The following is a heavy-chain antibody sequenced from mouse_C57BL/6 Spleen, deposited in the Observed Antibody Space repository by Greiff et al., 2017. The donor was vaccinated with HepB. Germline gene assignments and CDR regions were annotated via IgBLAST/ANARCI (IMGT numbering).Heavy chain of an antibody. CDR3: AKITTVDYYAMDY. V-gene: IGHV2-5*01. CDR1: GFSLTSYG. D-gene: IGHD1-1*01. J-gene: IGHJ4*01. CDR2: IWRGGST. Sequence: VHLVESGPGLVQPSQSLSITCTVSGFSLTSYGVHWVRQSPGKGLEWLGVIWRGGSTDYNAAFMSRLSITKDNSKSQVFFKMNSLQADDTAIYYCAKITTVDYYAMDYWGQGTSVTVSS.